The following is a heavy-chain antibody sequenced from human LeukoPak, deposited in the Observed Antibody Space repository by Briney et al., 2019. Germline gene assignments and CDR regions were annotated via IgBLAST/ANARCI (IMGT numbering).Heavy chain of an antibody. V-gene: IGHV3-9*01. Sequence: GGSLRLSCAASGFRFADYAMHWVRQAPGKGLEWVSGISWNSGRIAYADSVKGRFTISRDNAKNSLYLQVNSLRTEDTALYYCAKGKASGIVGALDSWGRGTLVTVSS. D-gene: IGHD1-26*01. J-gene: IGHJ4*02. CDR3: AKGKASGIVGALDS. CDR1: GFRFADYA. CDR2: ISWNSGRI.